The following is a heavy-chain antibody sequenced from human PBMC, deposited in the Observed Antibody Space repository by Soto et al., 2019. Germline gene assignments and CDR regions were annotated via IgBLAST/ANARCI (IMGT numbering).Heavy chain of an antibody. CDR3: PSPGRGGCDYYYYGMDV. CDR1: GGTFSSYA. D-gene: IGHD2-21*01. Sequence: SVEVSCKXSGGTFSSYAISWVRQAPGQGLEWMGGIIPIFGTANYAQKFQGRVTITADKSTSTAYMELSSLRSEDTAVYYCPSPGRGGCDYYYYGMDVWGQGTTVTVS. J-gene: IGHJ6*02. V-gene: IGHV1-69*06. CDR2: IIPIFGTA.